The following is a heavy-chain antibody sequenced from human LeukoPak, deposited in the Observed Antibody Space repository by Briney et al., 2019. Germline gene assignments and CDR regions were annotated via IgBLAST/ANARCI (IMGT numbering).Heavy chain of an antibody. V-gene: IGHV3-7*01. CDR2: ITQDGHFK. J-gene: IGHJ4*02. CDR1: GFTFSNYW. Sequence: GGSLRLSCAASGFTFSNYWMVWVRQAPGKGLEWLANITQDGHFKHYLASVKGLFTFSRDNAKNSLYLQMHSLRAEDTAVYYCARGTLAAPGADYWGQGTLVRVSS. CDR3: ARGTLAAPGADY. D-gene: IGHD6-13*01.